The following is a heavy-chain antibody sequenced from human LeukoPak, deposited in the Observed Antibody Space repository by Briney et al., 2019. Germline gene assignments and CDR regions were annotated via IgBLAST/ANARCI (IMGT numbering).Heavy chain of an antibody. D-gene: IGHD1-14*01. Sequence: GGSLRLSCETSGFTFSNYWMSWVRQAPGKGLEWVANIKQDGSEKSYVDSVKGRFTISRDNVKNSVFLQMNSLRAEDTAVYYCARDSRRSFDYWGQGTLVTVSS. CDR1: GFTFSNYW. CDR3: ARDSRRSFDY. V-gene: IGHV3-7*01. J-gene: IGHJ4*02. CDR2: IKQDGSEK.